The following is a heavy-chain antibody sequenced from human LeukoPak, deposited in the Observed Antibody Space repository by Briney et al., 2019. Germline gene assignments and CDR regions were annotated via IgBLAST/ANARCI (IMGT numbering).Heavy chain of an antibody. Sequence: GASVKVSCRASGYTFTTYGISWVRQAPGQGLEWMGWISPYNGNTKDAQNVEGRFTISAEKTTSRAYMELGSRRSENPALDYCASPLQMVRGVEPMDVWGKGTTVTVSS. V-gene: IGHV1-18*01. CDR2: ISPYNGNT. J-gene: IGHJ6*04. D-gene: IGHD3-10*01. CDR1: GYTFTTYG. CDR3: ASPLQMVRGVEPMDV.